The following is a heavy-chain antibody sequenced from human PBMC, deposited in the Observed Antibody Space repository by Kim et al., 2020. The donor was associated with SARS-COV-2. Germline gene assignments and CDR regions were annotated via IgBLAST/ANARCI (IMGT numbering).Heavy chain of an antibody. J-gene: IGHJ4*02. Sequence: SETLSLTCTVSGGSISSSSYYWGWIRQPPGKGLEWIGSIYYSGSTYYNPSLKSRVTISVDTSKNQFSLKLSSVTAADTAVYYCARLYVGYYFDYWGQGTLVTVSS. V-gene: IGHV4-39*01. CDR2: IYYSGST. CDR3: ARLYVGYYFDY. D-gene: IGHD3-16*01. CDR1: GGSISSSSYY.